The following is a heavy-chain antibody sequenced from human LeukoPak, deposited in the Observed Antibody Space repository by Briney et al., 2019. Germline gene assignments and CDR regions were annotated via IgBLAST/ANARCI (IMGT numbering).Heavy chain of an antibody. CDR1: GGSISSGGYY. V-gene: IGHV4-31*03. CDR3: ARHLKATGAFDI. J-gene: IGHJ3*02. CDR2: IYYSGST. Sequence: SETLSLTCTVSGGSISSGGYYWSWIRQHPGKGLEWIGYIYYSGSTYYNPSLKSRVTISVDTSKNQFSLKLSSVTAADTAVYYCARHLKATGAFDIWGQGTMVTV. D-gene: IGHD3-3*02.